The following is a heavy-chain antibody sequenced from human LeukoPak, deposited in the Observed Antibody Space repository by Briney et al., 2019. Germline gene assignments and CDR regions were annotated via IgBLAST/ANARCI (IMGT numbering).Heavy chain of an antibody. D-gene: IGHD1-7*01. CDR3: ARLGTKYFDY. CDR2: IYYSGST. J-gene: IGHJ4*02. CDR1: GGSISSYY. V-gene: IGHV4-59*12. Sequence: SETLSLTCTVSGGSISSYYWSWIRQPPGKGLEWIGYIYYSGSTNYNPSLKGRVTMSVDTSKNQFSLKLSSVTAADTAVYYCARLGTKYFDYWGQGTLVTVSS.